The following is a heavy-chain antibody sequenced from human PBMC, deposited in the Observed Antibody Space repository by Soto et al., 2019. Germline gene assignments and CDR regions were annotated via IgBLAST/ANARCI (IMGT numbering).Heavy chain of an antibody. J-gene: IGHJ6*02. CDR3: ARDPVDIVVVVAAHATRASYYYGMDV. V-gene: IGHV3-7*05. CDR2: IKQDGSEK. CDR1: GFTFSSYW. Sequence: GGSLRLSCAASGFTFSSYWMSWVRQAPGKGLEWVANIKQDGSEKYYVDSVKGRFTISRDNAKNSLYLQMNSLRAEDTAVYYCARDPVDIVVVVAAHATRASYYYGMDVWGQGTTVTVSS. D-gene: IGHD2-15*01.